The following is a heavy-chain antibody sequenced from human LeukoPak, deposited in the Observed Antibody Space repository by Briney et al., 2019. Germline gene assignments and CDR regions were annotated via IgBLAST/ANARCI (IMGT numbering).Heavy chain of an antibody. D-gene: IGHD1-14*01. V-gene: IGHV3-7*04. CDR1: GFTFSSYW. CDR2: IKDDGSEK. CDR3: ARARIDY. J-gene: IGHJ4*02. Sequence: GGPLRLSCVGSGFTFSSYWMTWVRQAPGKGLEWLAYIKDDGSEKYSVDSVKGRFTISRDNAKNLLYLQMSSLTAEDTAVYYCARARIDYWGKGSLVTV.